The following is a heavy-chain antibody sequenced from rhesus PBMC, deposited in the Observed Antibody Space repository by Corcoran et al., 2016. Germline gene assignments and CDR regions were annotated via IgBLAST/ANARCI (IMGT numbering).Heavy chain of an antibody. J-gene: IGHJ4*01. Sequence: QVQLQESGPGLVKPSETLSLTCAVSGGSLSGYYWGGTRQPPGKGRDWIEYMSGSSGSTDYKPALKSRRTISTDTSKTQFSLKLSSVNAADTAVYYCARDSGSYNGVFDYWGQGVLGTVSS. CDR3: ARDSGSYNGVFDY. D-gene: IGHD1-44*02. CDR2: MSGSSGST. V-gene: IGHV4-165*01. CDR1: GGSLSGYY.